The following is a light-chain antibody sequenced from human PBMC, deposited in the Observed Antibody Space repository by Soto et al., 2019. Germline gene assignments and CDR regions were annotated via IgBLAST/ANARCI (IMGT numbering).Light chain of an antibody. CDR2: DAS. V-gene: IGKV1-5*01. Sequence: DRVTITCRASQSISSWLAWYQQKPGKAPKFLIYDASNLESGVPSRFSGSGSGTDFTLTISSLQPEDVATYYCQKYNSAPQTFGQGTKVDIK. CDR3: QKYNSAPQT. J-gene: IGKJ1*01. CDR1: QSISSW.